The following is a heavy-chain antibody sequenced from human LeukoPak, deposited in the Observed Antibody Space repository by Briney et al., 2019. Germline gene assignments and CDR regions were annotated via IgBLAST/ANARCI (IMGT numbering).Heavy chain of an antibody. D-gene: IGHD3-10*01. J-gene: IGHJ4*02. V-gene: IGHV3-21*01. CDR3: ASELLWLGELYLDY. Sequence: GGSLRLSCAASGFTFSSYSMNWVRQAPGKGLEWVPSISSSSSYIYYADSVKGRFTISRDNAKNSLYLQMNSLRAEDTAVYYCASELLWLGELYLDYWGQGTLVTVSS. CDR2: ISSSSSYI. CDR1: GFTFSSYS.